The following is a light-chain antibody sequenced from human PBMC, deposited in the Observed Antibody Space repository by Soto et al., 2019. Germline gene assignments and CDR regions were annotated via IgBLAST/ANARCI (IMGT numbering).Light chain of an antibody. J-gene: IGKJ1*01. CDR3: QQYGSSPWT. CDR2: GVS. Sequence: EIVLTQSPGTLSLSPGERAALSCRASESVSSSYLAWYQQKPGQAPRLLIYGVSSRATGIPDRFSGSGSGTDFTLTISRQDPEDFAVYYCQQYGSSPWTFGQGTKVQIK. CDR1: ESVSSSY. V-gene: IGKV3-20*01.